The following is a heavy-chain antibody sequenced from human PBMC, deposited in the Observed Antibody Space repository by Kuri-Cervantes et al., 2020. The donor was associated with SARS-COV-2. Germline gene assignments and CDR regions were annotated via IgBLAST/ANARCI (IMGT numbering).Heavy chain of an antibody. Sequence: SETLSLTCAVSGVPVTGGTYSWAWIRQPAGKGLEWIGHLDTSGGTTYNPSLRGRVTISLDPSNNQVSLSLTSTSAADTAVYYCGKVSWLQLWRRYSDSWGQGTLVTVSS. CDR3: GKVSWLQLWRRYSDS. J-gene: IGHJ4*02. CDR2: LDTSGGT. D-gene: IGHD5-24*01. CDR1: GVPVTGGTYS. V-gene: IGHV4-61*09.